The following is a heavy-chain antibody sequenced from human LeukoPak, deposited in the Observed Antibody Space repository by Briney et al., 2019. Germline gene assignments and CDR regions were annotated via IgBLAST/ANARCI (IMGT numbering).Heavy chain of an antibody. V-gene: IGHV3-23*01. D-gene: IGHD3-22*01. CDR3: AKAEYNYYDSSGPFYFDY. CDR2: ISGSGGST. Sequence: GGSLRLSCAASGFTFSSYAMSWVRQAPGKGLEWVSTISGSGGSTYYADSVKGRFTISRDNSKNTLYLQMNSLRAEDTAVYYCAKAEYNYYDSSGPFYFDYWGQGTLVTVSS. CDR1: GFTFSSYA. J-gene: IGHJ4*02.